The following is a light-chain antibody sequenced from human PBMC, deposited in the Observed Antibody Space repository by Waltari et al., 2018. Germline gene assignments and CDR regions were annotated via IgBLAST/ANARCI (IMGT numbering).Light chain of an antibody. CDR1: SANSGHTV. Sequence: QSLLPQPPSVSAAPGQKVTIPCSGTSANSGHTVVSWYQQLPGTGPKLLIYDNDKRPSGVPDRFSGSKSGTSATLGITGLQTGDEADYYCATWGTGLEAGVFGGGTTLTVL. V-gene: IGLV1-51*01. CDR2: DND. J-gene: IGLJ2*01. CDR3: ATWGTGLEAGV.